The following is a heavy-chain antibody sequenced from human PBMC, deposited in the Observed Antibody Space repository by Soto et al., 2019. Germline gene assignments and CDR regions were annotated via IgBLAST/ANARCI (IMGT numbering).Heavy chain of an antibody. Sequence: QVQLVQSGAEVKKPGASVKVSCKASGYTFTSYDINWVSQATGQGREGMGWMNPNSGNTGYAQKFQGRVTMTRNTSISTAYMEMRSVSSVDTAVYFCAREGVRGMDVWGQGTTVSVSS. CDR1: GYTFTSYD. D-gene: IGHD3-16*01. V-gene: IGHV1-8*01. CDR3: AREGVRGMDV. CDR2: MNPNSGNT. J-gene: IGHJ6*02.